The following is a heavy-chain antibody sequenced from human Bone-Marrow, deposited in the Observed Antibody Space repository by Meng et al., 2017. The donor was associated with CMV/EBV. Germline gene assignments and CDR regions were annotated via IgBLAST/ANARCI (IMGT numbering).Heavy chain of an antibody. Sequence: ASVKVSCKASGGTFSSYAISWVRQAPGQGLEWMGWINPNSGGTNYAQKFQGRVTMTRDTSISTAYMELSRLRSDDTAVYYCARRESSNLEFGYWGQGTLVTVSS. V-gene: IGHV1-2*02. CDR2: INPNSGGT. D-gene: IGHD3-10*01. CDR1: GGTFSSYA. J-gene: IGHJ4*02. CDR3: ARRESSNLEFGY.